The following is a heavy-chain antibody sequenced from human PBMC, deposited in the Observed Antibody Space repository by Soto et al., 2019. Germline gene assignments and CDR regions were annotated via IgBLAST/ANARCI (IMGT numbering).Heavy chain of an antibody. V-gene: IGHV3-33*06. CDR3: AKALYSCGWNGIDY. CDR1: GFIYTSYA. Sequence: QVQLVASGGGVVQPGRSLRLSCTASGFIYTSYAMNWVRQAPGKGLEWVSLIWYDGSETYYADSVKGRFIISRDNSKNTVYLQMNSLRAEDTAVYYCAKALYSCGWNGIDYWGQGALVIVSS. D-gene: IGHD6-19*01. CDR2: IWYDGSET. J-gene: IGHJ4*02.